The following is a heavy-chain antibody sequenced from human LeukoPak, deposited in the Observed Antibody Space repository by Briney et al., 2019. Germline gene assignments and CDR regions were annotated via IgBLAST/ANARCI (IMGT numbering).Heavy chain of an antibody. D-gene: IGHD2-21*02. Sequence: ASVKVSCKASGYTFTSYGISWVRQAPGQGLEWMGWISAYNGNTNYAQKLQGRVTMTTDTSTSTAYMELRSLRSDDTAVYYCARDHVILAYCGGDCYLGAFDIWGQGTMVTVSS. V-gene: IGHV1-18*01. J-gene: IGHJ3*02. CDR2: ISAYNGNT. CDR3: ARDHVILAYCGGDCYLGAFDI. CDR1: GYTFTSYG.